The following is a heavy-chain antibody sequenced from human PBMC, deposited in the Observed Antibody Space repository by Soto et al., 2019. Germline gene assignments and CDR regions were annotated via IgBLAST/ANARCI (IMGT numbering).Heavy chain of an antibody. D-gene: IGHD5-12*01. Sequence: KPSETLSLTCAVYGGSFSGYYWSWIRQPPGKGLEWIGEINHSGSTNYNPSLKSRVTISVDTSKNQFSLKLSSVTAADTAVYYCARWLQFINYYYYGMDVWGQGTTVTVSS. CDR2: INHSGST. V-gene: IGHV4-34*01. J-gene: IGHJ6*02. CDR1: GGSFSGYY. CDR3: ARWLQFINYYYYGMDV.